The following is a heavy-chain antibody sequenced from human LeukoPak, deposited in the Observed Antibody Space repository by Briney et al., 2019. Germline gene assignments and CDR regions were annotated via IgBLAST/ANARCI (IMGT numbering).Heavy chain of an antibody. CDR3: ARAVRGMWFDP. CDR1: GGSMSPYH. D-gene: IGHD3-10*02. Sequence: SETLSLTCTVSGGSMSPYHWGWIRQPPGKGLEWTGYIYYSGITNYNPSLKSRVTISVDTSKNQFSLNLSSVTAADTAVYYCARAVRGMWFDPWGQGTLVTVSS. CDR2: IYYSGIT. V-gene: IGHV4-59*01. J-gene: IGHJ5*02.